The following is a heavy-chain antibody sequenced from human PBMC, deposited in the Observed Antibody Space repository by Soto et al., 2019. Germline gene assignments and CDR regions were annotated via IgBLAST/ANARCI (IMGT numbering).Heavy chain of an antibody. CDR2: ISWNSGSI. D-gene: IGHD3-3*01. CDR3: AKGYDVWSGTIDY. V-gene: IGHV3-9*01. Sequence: EVQLVESGGGLVQPGRSLRLSCAASGFTFDDYAMHWVRQAPGKGLEWVSGISWNSGSIGYADSVKGRFTISRDNAKNSLYPQMNSLRAEDTALYYCAKGYDVWSGTIDYWGQGTLVTVSS. CDR1: GFTFDDYA. J-gene: IGHJ4*02.